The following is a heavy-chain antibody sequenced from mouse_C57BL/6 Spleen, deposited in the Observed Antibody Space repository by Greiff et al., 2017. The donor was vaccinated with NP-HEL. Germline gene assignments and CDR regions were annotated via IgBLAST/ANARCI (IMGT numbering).Heavy chain of an antibody. CDR2: IDPSDSYT. V-gene: IGHV1-69*01. CDR3: AREYYGSSKGYFDV. Sequence: QVQLQQSGAELVMPGASVKLSCKASGYTFTSYWMHWVKQRPGQGLEWIGEIDPSDSYTNYNQKFKGKSTLTVDKSSSTAYMQLSSLTSEDSAVYYCAREYYGSSKGYFDVWGTGTTVTVSS. D-gene: IGHD1-1*01. CDR1: GYTFTSYW. J-gene: IGHJ1*03.